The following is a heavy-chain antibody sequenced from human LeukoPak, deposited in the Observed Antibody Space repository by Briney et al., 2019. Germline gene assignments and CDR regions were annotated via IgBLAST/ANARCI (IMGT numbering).Heavy chain of an antibody. CDR2: ISAYNGNT. CDR3: SRSGPGSCSGGSCYSNY. V-gene: IGHV1-18*01. CDR1: GYTFTNFG. D-gene: IGHD2-15*01. J-gene: IGHJ4*02. Sequence: ASVKVSCKASGYTFTNFGISWVRQAPGQGLEWMGWISAYNGNTNCAQRLQGRITVTTDTSTNTAYMELRSLRSDDTAVYYCSRSGPGSCSGGSCYSNYWGQGTLVTVSS.